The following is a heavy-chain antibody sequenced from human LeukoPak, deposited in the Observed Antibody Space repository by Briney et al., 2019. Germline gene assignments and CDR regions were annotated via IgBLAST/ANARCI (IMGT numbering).Heavy chain of an antibody. J-gene: IGHJ5*02. CDR3: ARHAAEYSSSSWLDP. D-gene: IGHD6-6*01. CDR2: IYPGDSDT. Sequence: GESLKISCEGSGYNFTTYWIVWVRQMPGKGLEWMGIIYPGDSDTRYSPSFQGQVTISADKSINTAYLQWSSLKASDTATYYCARHAAEYSSSSWLDPWGQGTLVTVSS. V-gene: IGHV5-51*01. CDR1: GYNFTTYW.